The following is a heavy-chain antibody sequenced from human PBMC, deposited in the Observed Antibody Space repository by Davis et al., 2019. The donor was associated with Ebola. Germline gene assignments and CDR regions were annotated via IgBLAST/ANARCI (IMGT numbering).Heavy chain of an antibody. CDR3: ARETTVTLIDY. Sequence: SETLSLTCAVSGGSISSSNWWSWVRQPPGKGLEWIGYIYYSGSTNYNPSLKSRVTISVDTSKNQFSLKLSSVTAADTAVYYCARETTVTLIDYWGQGTLVTVSS. CDR2: IYYSGST. J-gene: IGHJ4*02. CDR1: GGSISSSNW. V-gene: IGHV4-4*02. D-gene: IGHD4-17*01.